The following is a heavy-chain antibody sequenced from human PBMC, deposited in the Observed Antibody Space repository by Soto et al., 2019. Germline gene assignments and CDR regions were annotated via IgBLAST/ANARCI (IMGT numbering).Heavy chain of an antibody. D-gene: IGHD3-22*01. CDR1: GYTFTSYG. V-gene: IGHV1-18*01. J-gene: IGHJ4*02. CDR3: ARGSYYYDSSGYSD. Sequence: ASVKVSCKASGYTFTSYGISWVRQAPGQGLEWMGWISAYNGNTNYAQKLQGRVTMTTDTSTSTAYMELRGLRSDDTAVYYCARGSYYYDSSGYSDWGQGTLVTV. CDR2: ISAYNGNT.